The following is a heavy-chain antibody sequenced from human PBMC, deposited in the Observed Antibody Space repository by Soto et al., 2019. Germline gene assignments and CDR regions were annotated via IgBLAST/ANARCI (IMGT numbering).Heavy chain of an antibody. CDR1: GYTVTSYG. CDR3: AAEDDSSGYYPLGAFDI. CDR2: ISAYNGNT. D-gene: IGHD3-22*01. J-gene: IGHJ3*02. Sequence: ASVKVSCKASGYTVTSYGISWVRQAPGQGLEWMGWISAYNGNTNYAQKLQGRVTMTTDTSTSTAYMELRSLRSDDTAVYYCAAEDDSSGYYPLGAFDIWGQGTMVTVSS. V-gene: IGHV1-18*01.